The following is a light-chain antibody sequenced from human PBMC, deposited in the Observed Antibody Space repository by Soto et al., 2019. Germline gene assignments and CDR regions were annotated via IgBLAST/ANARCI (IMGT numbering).Light chain of an antibody. V-gene: IGKV1-33*01. CDR1: QDINNS. J-gene: IGKJ2*01. CDR3: QQYDKVPYT. CDR2: DAS. Sequence: DIQMTQSPSSLSASVGDRVTITCQASQDINNSLNWYQQKPGKAPKFLIFDASNVGTGVPSRFSGSGSGTDFTLTINSLQPEDIATYYCQQYDKVPYTFGQGTKLEIK.